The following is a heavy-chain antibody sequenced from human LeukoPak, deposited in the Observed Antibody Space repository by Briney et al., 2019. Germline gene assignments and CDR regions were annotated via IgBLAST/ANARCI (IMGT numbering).Heavy chain of an antibody. V-gene: IGHV1-69*13. CDR1: GGTFSNYA. CDR2: IITNYGTT. J-gene: IGHJ4*02. D-gene: IGHD6-13*01. Sequence: ASVKVSCKASGGTFSNYAISWVRQAPGQGLEWMGGIITNYGTTNYAQKYQGRVTITADESTTTVYMELSSLRSEDTAVYYCARSGWEAAAANYWGQGTLVTVSS. CDR3: ARSGWEAAAANY.